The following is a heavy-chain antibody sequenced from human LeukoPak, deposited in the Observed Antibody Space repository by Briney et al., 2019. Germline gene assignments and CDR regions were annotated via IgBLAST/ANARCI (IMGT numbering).Heavy chain of an antibody. CDR2: IYWNDDK. CDR3: AHRGTGY. CDR1: GGSISNYYW. V-gene: IGHV2-5*01. J-gene: IGHJ4*02. Sequence: TLSLTCTVSGGSISNYYWSWIRQPPGKALEWLALIYWNDDKRYSPSLKSRLTITKDTSKNQVVLTMTNMDPVDTATYYCAHRGTGYWGQGTLVTVSS. D-gene: IGHD1-1*01.